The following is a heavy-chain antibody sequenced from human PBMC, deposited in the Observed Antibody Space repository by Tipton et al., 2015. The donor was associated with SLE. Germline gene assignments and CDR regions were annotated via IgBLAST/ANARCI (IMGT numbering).Heavy chain of an antibody. CDR2: IYSGGST. Sequence: SLRLSCAASGFTVSSNYMSWVRQAPGKGLEWVSVIYSGGSTYYADSVKGRFTISRDNSKNTLYLQMNSLRAEDTAVYYCAREADYYDSSGFDYWGQGTLVTVS. CDR1: GFTVSSNY. J-gene: IGHJ4*02. V-gene: IGHV3-66*02. D-gene: IGHD3-22*01. CDR3: AREADYYDSSGFDY.